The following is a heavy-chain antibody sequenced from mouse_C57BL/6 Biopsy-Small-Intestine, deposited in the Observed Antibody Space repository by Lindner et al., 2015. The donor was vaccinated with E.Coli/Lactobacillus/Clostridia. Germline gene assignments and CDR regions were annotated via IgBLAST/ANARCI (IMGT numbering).Heavy chain of an antibody. Sequence: SVKVSCKASGYSFINYDINWVRQAPGQGLEWMGWVNTGNGKTGNAQKFQGRVTMTSDTSKSTSYMELSGLGSDDTAVYYCVRGTYYDPSTGYYYYNSKGMDVWGQGTAVTVSA. V-gene: IGHV1S134*01. J-gene: IGHJ1*01. CDR1: GYSFINYD. CDR2: VNTGNGKT. CDR3: VRGTYYDPSTGYYYYNSKGMDV. D-gene: IGHD1-1*01.